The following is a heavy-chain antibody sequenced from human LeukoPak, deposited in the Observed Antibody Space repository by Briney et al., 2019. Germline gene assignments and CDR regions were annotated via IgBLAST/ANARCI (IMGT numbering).Heavy chain of an antibody. CDR2: IIPIFGTT. J-gene: IGHJ6*02. CDR3: ARVEYEAAAGTSSYYYYGMDV. D-gene: IGHD6-13*01. V-gene: IGHV1-69*13. CDR1: GGTFSSYA. Sequence: SVKVSCKASGGTFSSYAISWVRQAPGQGLEWMGGIIPIFGTTNHAQKFQGRVTITADESTSTAYMELSSLRSEDTVVYYCARVEYEAAAGTSSYYYYGMDVWGQGTTVTVSS.